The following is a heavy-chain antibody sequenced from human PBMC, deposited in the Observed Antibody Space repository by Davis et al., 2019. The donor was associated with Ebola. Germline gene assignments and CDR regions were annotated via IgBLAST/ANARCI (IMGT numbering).Heavy chain of an antibody. Sequence: PSETLSLTCTVSGGSISSSSYYWGWIRQPPGKGLEWIGSIYYSGSTYYNPSLKSRVTISVDTSKNQFSLKLSSVTAADTAVYYCARHGNWNYGPVLFYWFDPWGQGTLVTVSS. V-gene: IGHV4-39*01. D-gene: IGHD1-7*01. CDR2: IYYSGST. CDR3: ARHGNWNYGPVLFYWFDP. CDR1: GGSISSSSYY. J-gene: IGHJ5*02.